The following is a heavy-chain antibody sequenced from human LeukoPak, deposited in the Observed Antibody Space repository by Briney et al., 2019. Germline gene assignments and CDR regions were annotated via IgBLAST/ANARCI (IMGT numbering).Heavy chain of an antibody. CDR1: GYTFTAYY. J-gene: IGHJ4*02. CDR3: ARYGVPDRNYLDN. V-gene: IGHV1-2*02. Sequence: ASVKVSCRASGYTFTAYYMNWVRQAPGQGLEWMGWINPNSGGADYAQKFQGRISMTRDTSISTAYMELSRLTSHDTAVYYCARYGVPDRNYLDNWGQGTLVTVSS. D-gene: IGHD1-14*01. CDR2: INPNSGGA.